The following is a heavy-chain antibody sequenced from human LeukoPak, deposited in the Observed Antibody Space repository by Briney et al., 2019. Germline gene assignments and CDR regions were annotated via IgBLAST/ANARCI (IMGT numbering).Heavy chain of an antibody. J-gene: IGHJ4*02. D-gene: IGHD3-22*01. CDR1: GGSSTGFY. CDR2: INHRGGT. V-gene: IGHV4-34*01. CDR3: ATCGADSSGYYKRGYYFDY. Sequence: PSGTLSLTCAVSGGSSTGFYRRWIRHPPGKGLERIVEINHRGGTHYNPPLKSRVTISVDTSKIQFFLKLSSVTAADTAVYYCATCGADSSGYYKRGYYFDYWGQGTLVTVSA.